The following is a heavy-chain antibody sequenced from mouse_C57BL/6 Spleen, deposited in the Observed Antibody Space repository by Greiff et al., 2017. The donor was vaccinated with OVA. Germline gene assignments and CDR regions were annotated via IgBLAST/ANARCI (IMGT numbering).Heavy chain of an antibody. CDR3: ARHPVVAYYCDD. CDR2: ISGGGGNT. V-gene: IGHV5-9*01. D-gene: IGHD1-1*01. Sequence: EVKLVESGGGLVKPGGSLKLSCAASGFTFSSYTMSWVRQTPEKRLEWVATISGGGGNTYYPDSVKGRFTISSDNAKNTLDLQMSSLRSEDTALYYCARHPVVAYYCDDWGQGTTLTVSS. J-gene: IGHJ2*01. CDR1: GFTFSSYT.